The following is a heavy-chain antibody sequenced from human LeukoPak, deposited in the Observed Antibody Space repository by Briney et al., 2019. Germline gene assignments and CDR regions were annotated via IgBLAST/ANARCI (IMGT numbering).Heavy chain of an antibody. D-gene: IGHD3-22*01. CDR1: GYTFTSYA. J-gene: IGHJ4*02. CDR3: ARDAYLYYYDSSGYYYY. V-gene: IGHV7-4-1*02. Sequence: ASVKVSCKASGYTFTSYAMSWVRQAPGQGLEWMGWINTNTGNPTYAQGFTGRFVFSLDTSVSTAYLQISSLKAEDTAVYYCARDAYLYYYDSSGYYYYWGQGTLVTVSS. CDR2: INTNTGNP.